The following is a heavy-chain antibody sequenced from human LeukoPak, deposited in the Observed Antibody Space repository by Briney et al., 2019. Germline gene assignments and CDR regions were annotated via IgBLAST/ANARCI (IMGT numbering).Heavy chain of an antibody. V-gene: IGHV4-4*02. Sequence: SGTLSLTCAVSGDSISSSNWWNWVRQPPGKGLEWIGQIHHSGSTNYNPSLKTRVTMSVDKSENHFSLKLNSVTAADTAVYYCASNVGKTFHYWGQGTLVTVSS. D-gene: IGHD7-27*01. J-gene: IGHJ4*02. CDR1: GDSISSSNW. CDR2: IHHSGST. CDR3: ASNVGKTFHY.